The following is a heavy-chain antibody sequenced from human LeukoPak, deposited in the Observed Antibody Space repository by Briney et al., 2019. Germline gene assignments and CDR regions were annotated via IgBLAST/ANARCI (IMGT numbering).Heavy chain of an antibody. V-gene: IGHV3-21*01. CDR3: VRDDDRPDNGLDY. CDR1: GFTFSSYS. J-gene: IGHJ4*02. CDR2: ISSSSSYI. D-gene: IGHD3-22*01. Sequence: PGGSLRLSCAASGFTFSSYSTNWVRQAPGKGLEWVSSISSSSSYIYYADLVKGRFTISRDNAKNSLYLQMNSLRAEDTAVYYCVRDDDRPDNGLDYWGQGTLVTVSS.